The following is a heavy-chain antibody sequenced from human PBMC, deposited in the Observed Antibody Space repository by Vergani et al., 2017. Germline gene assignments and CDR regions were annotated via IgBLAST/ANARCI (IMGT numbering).Heavy chain of an antibody. CDR1: GYTFTGYY. CDR2: INPNSGGT. Sequence: QVQLVQSGAEVKKPGASVKVSCKASGYTFTGYYMHWVRQAPGQGLEWMGWINPNSGGTNYAQKFQGRVTISVDTSKNQFSLKLSSVTAADTAVYYCARGSSSWYGYYYYYMDVWGKGTTVTVSS. V-gene: IGHV1-2*02. J-gene: IGHJ6*03. CDR3: ARGSSSWYGYYYYYMDV. D-gene: IGHD6-13*01.